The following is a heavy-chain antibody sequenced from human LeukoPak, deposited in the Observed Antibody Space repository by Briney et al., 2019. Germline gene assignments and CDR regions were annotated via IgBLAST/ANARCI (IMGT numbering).Heavy chain of an antibody. CDR1: GGTFSSYA. J-gene: IGHJ4*02. V-gene: IGHV1-69*04. CDR2: IIPIAGIA. D-gene: IGHD5-24*01. Sequence: GASVKVSCKASGGTFSSYALSWVRQAPGQGLEWMGTIIPIAGIANYAQKFQGRVTITADKSTSTAYMELSSLRSEDTAVYYCARDGEMATIYFDYWGQGTLVTVSS. CDR3: ARDGEMATIYFDY.